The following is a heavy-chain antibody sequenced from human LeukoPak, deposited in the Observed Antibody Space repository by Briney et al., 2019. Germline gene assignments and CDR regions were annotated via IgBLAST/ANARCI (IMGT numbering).Heavy chain of an antibody. D-gene: IGHD2-15*01. CDR3: ARASVENTLRIDDY. Sequence: ASVKVSCKASGYTFTYYYMHWVRQAPGQGLEWMGWINPYSGDTNYAQKFQGRVTMTRDTSITTAYMDLSRLKSDDTAVYYCARASVENTLRIDDYWGQGTLVTVSS. CDR2: INPYSGDT. V-gene: IGHV1-2*02. J-gene: IGHJ4*02. CDR1: GYTFTYYY.